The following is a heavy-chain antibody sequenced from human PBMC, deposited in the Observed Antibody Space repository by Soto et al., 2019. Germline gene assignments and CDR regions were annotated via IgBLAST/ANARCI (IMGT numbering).Heavy chain of an antibody. CDR1: GVTFSNYG. CDR2: ISYDGGIK. D-gene: IGHD3-10*01. V-gene: IGHV3-30*18. CDR3: TKDPTAYGSGKGDFDY. Sequence: QVQLVESGGGVVQPGRSLRLSCAASGVTFSNYGMHWVRQAPGKGLEWVAVISYDGGIKYYSESAWGRFTISRDNSNNTLYLQMNSLRPEDTAVYYCTKDPTAYGSGKGDFDYWGQGTVVTVSS. J-gene: IGHJ4*02.